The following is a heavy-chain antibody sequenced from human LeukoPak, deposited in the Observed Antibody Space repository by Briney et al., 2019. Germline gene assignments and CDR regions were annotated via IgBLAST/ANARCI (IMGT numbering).Heavy chain of an antibody. D-gene: IGHD3-22*01. Sequence: ASVKVSCKASGYIFTSYFMHWVRQAPGQGLEWMGWISGYNGYTHYAQKLQDRVTMTTDTSTSTAYMELRRLRSDDTAVYYCARDGHRRYHYDSSGREDAFDIWGQGTMVTVSS. V-gene: IGHV1-18*04. CDR3: ARDGHRRYHYDSSGREDAFDI. CDR1: GYIFTSYF. CDR2: ISGYNGYT. J-gene: IGHJ3*02.